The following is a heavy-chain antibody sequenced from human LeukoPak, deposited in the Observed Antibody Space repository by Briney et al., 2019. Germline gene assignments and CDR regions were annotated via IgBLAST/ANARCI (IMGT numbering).Heavy chain of an antibody. D-gene: IGHD6-19*01. J-gene: IGHJ4*02. V-gene: IGHV3-23*01. CDR2: ISGSGGST. Sequence: GGSLRLSCAASGSTFSNYAMSWVRQAPGKGLEWVSAISGSGGSTYYADSVKGRFTISRDNSKNTLYLQMNSLRAEDTAVYYCAKDGGSIRSGYSSGWYPYYFDYWGQGTLVTVSS. CDR1: GSTFSNYA. CDR3: AKDGGSIRSGYSSGWYPYYFDY.